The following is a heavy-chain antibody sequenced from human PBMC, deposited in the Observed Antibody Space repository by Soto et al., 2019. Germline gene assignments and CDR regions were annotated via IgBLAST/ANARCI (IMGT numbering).Heavy chain of an antibody. CDR2: INTYNGDT. D-gene: IGHD2-15*01. Sequence: QVQLLQSGAEMKKPGASVKVSFKASGYTFTTYGISWVRQAPGQGLEWMGWINTYNGDTSYAQKVQGRVFMATDTSTSTAYMELRSLRSDDTAVYYCARQVEKPTYSFDYWGQGTLVTVSS. CDR3: ARQVEKPTYSFDY. CDR1: GYTFTTYG. J-gene: IGHJ4*02. V-gene: IGHV1-18*01.